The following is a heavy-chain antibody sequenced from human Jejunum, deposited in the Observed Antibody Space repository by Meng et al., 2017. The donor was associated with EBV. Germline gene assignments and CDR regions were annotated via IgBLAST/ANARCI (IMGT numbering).Heavy chain of an antibody. CDR2: INHGGGA. J-gene: IGHJ5*02. Sequence: QGGPVLFKPPAPLSRTGAGNGGSCRDYYWTWTRQPPGKGLEWIGEINHGGGAIYNPSLKSRVTISVDTSKNQFSLKLSSVTAADTAVYYCARLGGYASGTYYPIDPWGQGTLVTVSS. V-gene: IGHV4-34*01. D-gene: IGHD3-10*01. CDR3: ARLGGYASGTYYPIDP. CDR1: GGSCRDYY.